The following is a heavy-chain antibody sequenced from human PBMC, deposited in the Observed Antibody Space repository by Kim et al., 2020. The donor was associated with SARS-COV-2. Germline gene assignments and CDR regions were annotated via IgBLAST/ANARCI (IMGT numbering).Heavy chain of an antibody. Sequence: SETLSLTCTVSGGSISSYYWSWIRQPPGKGLEWIGYIYYSGSTNYNPSLKSRVTISVDTSKNQFSLKLSSVTAADTAVYYCAREAVAGPCFDYWGQGTLVTVSS. CDR2: IYYSGST. CDR1: GGSISSYY. V-gene: IGHV4-59*01. CDR3: AREAVAGPCFDY. D-gene: IGHD6-19*01. J-gene: IGHJ4*02.